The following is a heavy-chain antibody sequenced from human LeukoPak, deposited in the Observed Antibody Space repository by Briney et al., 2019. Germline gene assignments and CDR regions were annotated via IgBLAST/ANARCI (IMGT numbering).Heavy chain of an antibody. D-gene: IGHD3-22*01. Sequence: PSETLSLTCAVYGGSFSGYYWSWIRQPTGQGLEWIGEINHSGSTNYNPSLKSRVTISVDTSKNQFSLKLSSVTAADTAVYYCARGDSSGYLLYWGQGTLVTVCS. CDR1: GGSFSGYY. J-gene: IGHJ4*02. CDR2: INHSGST. CDR3: ARGDSSGYLLY. V-gene: IGHV4-34*01.